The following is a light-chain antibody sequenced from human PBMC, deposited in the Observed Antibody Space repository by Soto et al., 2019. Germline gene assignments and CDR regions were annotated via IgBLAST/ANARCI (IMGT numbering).Light chain of an antibody. CDR3: QQRSNWPRLT. V-gene: IGKV3-11*01. J-gene: IGKJ4*01. Sequence: EIVLTHSPATLTLSPRERATHSCTARQSVSSYLAWYQQKPGQAPRLLIYDASNRATGIPARFSGSGSGTDFTLTISSLEPEDFAVYYCQQRSNWPRLTFGGGTKVDIK. CDR1: QSVSSY. CDR2: DAS.